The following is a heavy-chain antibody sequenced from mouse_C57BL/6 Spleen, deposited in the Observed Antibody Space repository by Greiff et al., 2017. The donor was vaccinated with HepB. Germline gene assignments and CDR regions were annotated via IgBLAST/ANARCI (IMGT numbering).Heavy chain of an antibody. CDR3: ARYEGLLRPSYWYFDV. Sequence: DVKLVESGGGLVQPGGSLSLSCAASGFTFTDYYMSWVRQPPGKALEWLGFIRNKANGYTTEYSASVKGRFTISRDNSQSILYLQMNALRAEDSATYYCARYEGLLRPSYWYFDVWGTGTTVTVSS. J-gene: IGHJ1*03. V-gene: IGHV7-3*01. CDR1: GFTFTDYY. CDR2: IRNKANGYTT. D-gene: IGHD1-2*01.